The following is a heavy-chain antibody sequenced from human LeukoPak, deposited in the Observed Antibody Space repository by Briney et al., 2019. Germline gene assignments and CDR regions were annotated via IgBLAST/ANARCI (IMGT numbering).Heavy chain of an antibody. J-gene: IGHJ4*02. Sequence: SETLSLTCTVSGGSISSGDFYWSWIRQPPGKGLEWIGYIYNSGSTYYRPSLKSRLTISADTSKNQFSLKLSSVAAADTAVYYCARGVSLPTTPKFDFWGQGTLVTVSS. D-gene: IGHD2-15*01. V-gene: IGHV4-30-4*01. CDR1: GGSISSGDFY. CDR2: IYNSGST. CDR3: ARGVSLPTTPKFDF.